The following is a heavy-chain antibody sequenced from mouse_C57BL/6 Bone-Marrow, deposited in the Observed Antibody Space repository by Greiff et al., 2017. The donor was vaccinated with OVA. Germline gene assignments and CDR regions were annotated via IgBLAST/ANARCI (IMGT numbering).Heavy chain of an antibody. J-gene: IGHJ3*01. CDR1: GYTFTSYW. CDR2: IHPNSGST. D-gene: IGHD2-4*01. CDR3: ARFYDYELWFAY. V-gene: IGHV1-64*01. Sequence: QVQLQQPGAELVKPGASVTLSCKASGYTFTSYWMHWVKQRPGQGLEWIGMIHPNSGSTNYNEKFKSKATLTVDKSSSTDYMQLSSLTSEDSAVYYCARFYDYELWFAYWGQGTLVTVSA.